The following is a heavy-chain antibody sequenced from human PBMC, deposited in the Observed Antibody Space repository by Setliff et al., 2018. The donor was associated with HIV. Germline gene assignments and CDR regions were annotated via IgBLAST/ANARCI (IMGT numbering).Heavy chain of an antibody. D-gene: IGHD5-12*01. CDR2: IIPIFGTA. CDR1: GGTFSSYA. CDR3: ARDYSGYDLVSGF. Sequence: SVKVSCKASGGTFSSYAISWVRQAPGQGLEWMGRIIPIFGTANYAQKFQGRVTITRDISASTAYMELSSLGSDDTAVYYCARDYSGYDLVSGFWGQGTLVTVSS. J-gene: IGHJ4*02. V-gene: IGHV1-69*05.